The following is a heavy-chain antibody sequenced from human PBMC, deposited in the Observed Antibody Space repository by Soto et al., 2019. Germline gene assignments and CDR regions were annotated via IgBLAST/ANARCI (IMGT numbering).Heavy chain of an antibody. D-gene: IGHD4-17*01. J-gene: IGHJ3*02. Sequence: GGSLRLSCAASGFTFSDYYMSWIRQAPGKGLEWVSYISSSGSTIYYADSVKGRFTISRDNAKNSPYLQMNSLRAEDTAVYYCARESLVTTTGRNDAFDIWGQGTMVTVSS. CDR2: ISSSGSTI. CDR1: GFTFSDYY. CDR3: ARESLVTTTGRNDAFDI. V-gene: IGHV3-11*01.